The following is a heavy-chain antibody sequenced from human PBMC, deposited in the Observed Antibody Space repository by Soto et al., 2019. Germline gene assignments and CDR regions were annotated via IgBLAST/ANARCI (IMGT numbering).Heavy chain of an antibody. D-gene: IGHD1-26*01. CDR3: AIVMVGDTTFDY. V-gene: IGHV4-59*01. CDR2: IYYSGST. CDR1: GGSIFSYY. Sequence: QVQLQESGPGLVKPSETLSLTCTVSGGSIFSYYWSWIRQSPGKGLEWIGSIYYSGSTNYTPSLKSRVTVSVDTSKNQFYLKMTSVTAADTAVYYCAIVMVGDTTFDYGLHGTLVTVSS. J-gene: IGHJ4*01.